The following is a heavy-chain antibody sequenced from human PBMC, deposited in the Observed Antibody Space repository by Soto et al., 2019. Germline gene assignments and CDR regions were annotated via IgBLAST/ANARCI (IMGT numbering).Heavy chain of an antibody. Sequence: QLQLQESGSGLVKPSQTLSLTCAVSGGSISSGGYSWSWIRQPPGKGLAWIGYIYHIGSTYYYPSLKGRGTISVDRSKNQFALKLSSVTAADTAVYYCARGSLGATTDFDYWGQGTLVTVSS. J-gene: IGHJ4*02. D-gene: IGHD1-26*01. CDR2: IYHIGST. CDR1: GGSISSGGYS. CDR3: ARGSLGATTDFDY. V-gene: IGHV4-30-2*01.